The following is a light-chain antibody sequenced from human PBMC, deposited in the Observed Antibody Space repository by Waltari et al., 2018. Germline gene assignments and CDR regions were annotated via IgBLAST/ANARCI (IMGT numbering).Light chain of an antibody. Sequence: QSVLTQPPSTSATPGQRVTISCSGSRSTIGSNPVSWFQQLPGTAPKLLIYGGNERPSGVSDRFAGSTSGTSASLAISGLQSEDEADYYCATWDESLRGRVFGGGTKLTVL. CDR2: GGN. J-gene: IGLJ3*02. CDR3: ATWDESLRGRV. CDR1: RSTIGSNP. V-gene: IGLV1-44*01.